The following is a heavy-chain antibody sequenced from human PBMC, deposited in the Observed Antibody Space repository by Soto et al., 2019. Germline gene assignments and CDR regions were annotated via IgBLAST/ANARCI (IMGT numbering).Heavy chain of an antibody. V-gene: IGHV3-30*03. CDR2: VSHDGRNT. Sequence: VQLVESGGGVVQPGRSLRLSCAASGFTFSDYAMHWVRQAPGKGLEWVVVVSHDGRNTHYADSVKGPFTISRDSSKNTVSLEMTSLRAEDTAVYYCVMGGRQSLVTSDFNYWGQGALVTVSS. CDR3: VMGGRQSLVTSDFNY. D-gene: IGHD6-19*01. J-gene: IGHJ4*02. CDR1: GFTFSDYA.